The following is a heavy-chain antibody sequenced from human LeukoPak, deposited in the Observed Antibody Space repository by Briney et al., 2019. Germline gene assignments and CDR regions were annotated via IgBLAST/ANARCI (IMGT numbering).Heavy chain of an antibody. CDR2: ISYDGSNK. Sequence: PTGGSLRLSCAASGFTFSSYAMSWVRQAPGKGLEWVAVISYDGSNKYYADSVKGRFTISRDNSKNTLYLQMNSLRAEDTAVYYCANTFGGSLEDYWRQGTLVTVSS. V-gene: IGHV3-30*18. D-gene: IGHD3-16*01. CDR3: ANTFGGSLEDY. CDR1: GFTFSSYA. J-gene: IGHJ4*02.